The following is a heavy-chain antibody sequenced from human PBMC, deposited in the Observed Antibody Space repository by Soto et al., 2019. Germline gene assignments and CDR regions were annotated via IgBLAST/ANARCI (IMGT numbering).Heavy chain of an antibody. J-gene: IGHJ4*01. CDR1: GFTFSDHY. V-gene: IGHV3-72*01. D-gene: IGHD1-26*01. Sequence: EVQLVESGGGLVQPGGSQRLSCAASGFTFSDHYMDWVRQAPGKGLEWVGRIRNKANSYTTDYAASLKVRFTISRDDSKDSLYIQMHSLKTEDTAIYYCARDSGKGAYFDYWGHGTLATVSS. CDR2: IRNKANSYTT. CDR3: ARDSGKGAYFDY.